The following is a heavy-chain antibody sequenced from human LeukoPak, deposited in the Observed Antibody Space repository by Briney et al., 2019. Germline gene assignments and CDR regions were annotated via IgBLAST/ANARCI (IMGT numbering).Heavy chain of an antibody. CDR3: TRDAYNFNDFDY. Sequence: GRSLRLSCAVSEFTFSHFAMHWVRQAPGKGLEWVAVVSSHGNDGYYADSVKGRFTISRDNSKNTLHLQIDSLRAEDTAIYYCTRDAYNFNDFDYWGQGTLVTVSS. J-gene: IGHJ4*02. V-gene: IGHV3-30*01. D-gene: IGHD5-24*01. CDR1: EFTFSHFA. CDR2: VSSHGNDG.